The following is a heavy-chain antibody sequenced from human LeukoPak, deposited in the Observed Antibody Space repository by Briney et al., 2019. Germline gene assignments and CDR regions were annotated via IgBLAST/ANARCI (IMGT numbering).Heavy chain of an antibody. V-gene: IGHV4-59*01. D-gene: IGHD3-9*01. Sequence: PSETLSLTCTVSGGSISSYYWSWIRQPPGKGLEWIGYIYYSGSTNYNPSLKNRVTISIDTSKSQFSLKLSSVTAADTALYYCARVNVLTGYYSGASPGEFDYWGQGTLVTVSS. CDR1: GGSISSYY. CDR2: IYYSGST. J-gene: IGHJ4*02. CDR3: ARVNVLTGYYSGASPGEFDY.